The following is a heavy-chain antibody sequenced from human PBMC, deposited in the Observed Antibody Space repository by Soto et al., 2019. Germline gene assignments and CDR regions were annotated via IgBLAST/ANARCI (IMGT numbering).Heavy chain of an antibody. Sequence: VHLVESGGGVVQPGRSLRLSCAASGFNFSTYALHWVRQAPGKGLEWVAVISHDGSNKYFAASVKGRFTISRDNSKSTLYLQMSSLRVEDTAVYFCARTLYYDNTDFSDWGQGTLVTVS. J-gene: IGHJ4*02. D-gene: IGHD3-16*01. V-gene: IGHV3-30-3*01. CDR2: ISHDGSNK. CDR1: GFNFSTYA. CDR3: ARTLYYDNTDFSD.